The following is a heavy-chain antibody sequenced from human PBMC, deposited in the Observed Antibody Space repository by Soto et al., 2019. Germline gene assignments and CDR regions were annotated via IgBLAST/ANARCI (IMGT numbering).Heavy chain of an antibody. CDR2: INPNSGAT. CDR1: GYTFTGYF. CDR3: ARGGGTILAPLP. D-gene: IGHD3-3*01. V-gene: IGHV1-2*02. Sequence: GASVKVSCKASGYTFTGYFIHWVRQAPGRGLEWMGWINPNSGATKYAQKFQGRVTMTRDTSISTAYMELTLLRSDDTAIYYCARGGGTILAPLPWGEGTLVTVSS. J-gene: IGHJ5*02.